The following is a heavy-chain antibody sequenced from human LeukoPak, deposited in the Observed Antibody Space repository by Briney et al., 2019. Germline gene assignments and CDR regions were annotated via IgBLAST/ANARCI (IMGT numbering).Heavy chain of an antibody. V-gene: IGHV3-30*03. J-gene: IGHJ5*02. CDR1: GFSIGNYG. D-gene: IGHD6-19*01. CDR3: ARDWGSSGWYNWFDP. CDR2: ISHDGGAR. Sequence: GGSLRLSCAVSGFSIGNYGMHWVRQAPDKGLEWVAMISHDGGARYYGDSVKGRLTISRDNSENTLYLQMNSLRVEDTAVYYCARDWGSSGWYNWFDPWGQGTLVTVS.